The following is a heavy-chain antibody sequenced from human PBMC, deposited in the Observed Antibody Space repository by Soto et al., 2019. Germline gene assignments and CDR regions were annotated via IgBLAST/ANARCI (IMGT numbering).Heavy chain of an antibody. CDR1: GFTFRSYV. Sequence: GGSLRLSCAASGFTFRSYVMHWVRQAPGKGLEWVAVMWWHGRDKFYADSVKGRFTISRDNSNNTLYLQMTDLRAEDTGVYFCARYIRGPTVYYFDFWGPGVLVTVSS. D-gene: IGHD1-1*01. CDR2: MWWHGRDK. J-gene: IGHJ4*02. V-gene: IGHV3-33*01. CDR3: ARYIRGPTVYYFDF.